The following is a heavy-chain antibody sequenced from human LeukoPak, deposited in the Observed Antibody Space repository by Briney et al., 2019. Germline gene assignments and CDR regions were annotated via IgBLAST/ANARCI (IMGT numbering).Heavy chain of an antibody. D-gene: IGHD6-6*01. Sequence: GASVKVSCKASGGTFSSYAISWARQAPGQGLEWMGGIIPIFGTANYAQKFQGRVTITTDESTSTAYMELSSLRSEDTAVYYCARDRRTYSSSSGYDYWGQGTLVTVFS. CDR3: ARDRRTYSSSSGYDY. CDR2: IIPIFGTA. V-gene: IGHV1-69*05. CDR1: GGTFSSYA. J-gene: IGHJ4*02.